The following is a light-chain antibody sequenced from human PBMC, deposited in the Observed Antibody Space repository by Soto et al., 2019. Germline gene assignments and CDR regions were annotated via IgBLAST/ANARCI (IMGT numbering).Light chain of an antibody. CDR3: QSYDSSLNGVV. CDR2: GNS. CDR1: NSNIGSNT. J-gene: IGLJ2*01. V-gene: IGLV1-44*01. Sequence: QSVLTQPPSASGTPGQRVTISCSGSNSNIGSNTVNWFQQLPGTAPKLLIYGNSNRPSGVPDRFSGSKSGTSASLAITGLQAEEEADYYCQSYDSSLNGVVFGGGTQLTVL.